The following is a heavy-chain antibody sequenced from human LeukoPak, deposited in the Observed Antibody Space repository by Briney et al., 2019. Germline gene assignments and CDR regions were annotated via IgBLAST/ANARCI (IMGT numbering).Heavy chain of an antibody. CDR1: DGSISSYY. J-gene: IGHJ4*02. CDR2: IYYSGST. Sequence: SETLSLTCTVSDGSISSYYWSWIRQPPGKGLGWIGYIYYSGSTNYNPSLKSRVTISVDASKNQFSLKLSSVTAADTAVYYCAISSGYFDSGGYFDYWGQGTLVTVSS. D-gene: IGHD3-22*01. V-gene: IGHV4-59*12. CDR3: AISSGYFDSGGYFDY.